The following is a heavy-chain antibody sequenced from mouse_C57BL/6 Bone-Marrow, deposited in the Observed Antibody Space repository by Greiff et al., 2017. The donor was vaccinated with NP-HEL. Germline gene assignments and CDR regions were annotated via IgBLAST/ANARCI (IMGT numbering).Heavy chain of an antibody. V-gene: IGHV2-2*01. CDR3: ARIPVYYDSSWFAY. J-gene: IGHJ3*01. CDR1: GFSLTSYG. D-gene: IGHD2-4*01. CDR2: IWSGGST. Sequence: QVHVKQSGPGLVQPSQSLSITCTVSGFSLTSYGVHWVRQSPGKGLEWLGVIWSGGSTDYNAAFISRRSISKDNSKSQVFIKMNSLQADDTAIYYCARIPVYYDSSWFAYWGQGTLVTVSA.